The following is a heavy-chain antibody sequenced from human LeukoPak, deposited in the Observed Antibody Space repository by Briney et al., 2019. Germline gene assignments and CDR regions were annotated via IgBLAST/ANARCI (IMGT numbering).Heavy chain of an antibody. CDR1: GFTFSNYA. J-gene: IGHJ4*02. D-gene: IGHD3-10*01. CDR2: LSSTSINI. Sequence: GGSLRLSCAASGFTFSNYAMEWVRQAPGKGLEWVSSLSSTSINIYYADSVKGRFTISRDNAKNSLYSQMNSLRAEDTAVYYCARLSMTSYGKYYFEYWGQGTLVTVSS. CDR3: ARLSMTSYGKYYFEY. V-gene: IGHV3-21*06.